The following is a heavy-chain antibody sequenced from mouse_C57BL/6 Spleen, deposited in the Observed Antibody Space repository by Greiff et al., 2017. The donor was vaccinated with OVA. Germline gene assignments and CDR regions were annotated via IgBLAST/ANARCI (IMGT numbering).Heavy chain of an antibody. CDR3: ARGICDGWYFDV. V-gene: IGHV1-69*01. J-gene: IGHJ1*03. CDR2: IDPSDSYT. D-gene: IGHD2-3*01. Sequence: QVQLQQPGAELVMPGASVKLSCKASGYTFTSYWMHWVKQRPGQGLEWIGEIDPSDSYTNYNQKFKGKSTLTVDKSSSTAYMQLSSLTSEDSAVYYCARGICDGWYFDVWGTGTTVTVSS. CDR1: GYTFTSYW.